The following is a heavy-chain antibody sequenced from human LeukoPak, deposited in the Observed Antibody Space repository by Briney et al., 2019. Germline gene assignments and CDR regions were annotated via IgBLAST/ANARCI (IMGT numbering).Heavy chain of an antibody. Sequence: GGSLGLSCAGSGFTFTSYAMSWVRQAPGKGLEWVSGISGSAGTTDYADSVKGRFTISRDNSKNTLYLQMNSLRAEDTAVYYCATDNSNWYFDYWGQGTLVTVSS. D-gene: IGHD6-13*01. CDR2: ISGSAGTT. CDR1: GFTFTSYA. J-gene: IGHJ4*02. V-gene: IGHV3-23*01. CDR3: ATDNSNWYFDY.